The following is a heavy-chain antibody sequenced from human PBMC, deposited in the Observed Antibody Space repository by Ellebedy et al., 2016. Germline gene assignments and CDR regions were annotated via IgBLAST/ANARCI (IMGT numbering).Heavy chain of an antibody. CDR1: GYTFTSYA. V-gene: IGHV1-3*01. CDR2: INAGNGNT. J-gene: IGHJ6*02. D-gene: IGHD6-13*01. Sequence: ASVKVSCKASGYTFTSYAMHWVRQAPGQRLEWMGWINAGNGNTKYSQKFQGRVTITRDTSASTAYMELSSLRSEDTAVYYCAGGPNSYTGYSSSWYKAYYYYGMDVWGQGTTVTVSS. CDR3: AGGPNSYTGYSSSWYKAYYYYGMDV.